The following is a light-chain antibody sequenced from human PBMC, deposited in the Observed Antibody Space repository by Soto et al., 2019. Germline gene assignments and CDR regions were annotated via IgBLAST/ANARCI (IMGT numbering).Light chain of an antibody. J-gene: IGKJ1*01. CDR1: QSVSSSY. CDR3: QHYGSSLWT. V-gene: IGKV3-20*01. CDR2: GAS. Sequence: EIVLTQSPGTLSLSPGERATLSCRASQSVSSSYIGWYQQKPDQVPRFFIYGASIRATGIPDWFSGSGSGSDFTLTIIRLEPEDFAVYYCQHYGSSLWTFGQGTKVDI.